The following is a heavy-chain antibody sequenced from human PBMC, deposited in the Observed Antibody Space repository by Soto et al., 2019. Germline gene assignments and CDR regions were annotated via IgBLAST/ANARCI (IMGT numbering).Heavy chain of an antibody. D-gene: IGHD6-13*01. CDR2: INAGNGNT. J-gene: IGHJ5*02. V-gene: IGHV1-3*01. CDR3: ARELGPIAAADPWWFDP. CDR1: GYTFTSYA. Sequence: ASVKVSCKASGYTFTSYAMHWVRQAPGQRLEWMGWINAGNGNTKYSQKFQGRVTITRDTSASTAYMELSSLRSEDTAVYYCARELGPIAAADPWWFDPWGQGTLVTVSS.